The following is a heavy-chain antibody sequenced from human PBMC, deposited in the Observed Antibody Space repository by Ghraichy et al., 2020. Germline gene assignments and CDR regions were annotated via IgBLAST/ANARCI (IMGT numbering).Heavy chain of an antibody. J-gene: IGHJ4*02. D-gene: IGHD1-14*01. Sequence: SQTLSLTCAISGDSVSSNSAAWNWIRQSPSRGLEWLGRTYYRSKWYNDYAVSVKSRITINPDTSKNQFSLQLNSVTPEDTAVYYCASTVPFGTTRPKDPYYFDYWGQGTLLTVSS. CDR1: GDSVSSNSAA. V-gene: IGHV6-1*01. CDR3: ASTVPFGTTRPKDPYYFDY. CDR2: TYYRSKWYN.